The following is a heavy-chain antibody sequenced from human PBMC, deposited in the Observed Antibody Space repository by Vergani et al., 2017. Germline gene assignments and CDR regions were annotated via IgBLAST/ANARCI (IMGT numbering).Heavy chain of an antibody. D-gene: IGHD3-3*01. CDR1: GGSFSGYY. J-gene: IGHJ6*03. CDR3: ARVQELYDFWSGYRVRYYYYMDV. V-gene: IGHV4-34*01. Sequence: QVQLQQWGAGLLKHSETLSLTCAVYGGSFSGYYWSWIRQPPGKGLEWIGEINHSGSTNYNPSLKSRVTISVDTSKNQFSLKLSSVTAADTAVYYCARVQELYDFWSGYRVRYYYYMDVWGKGTTVTVSS. CDR2: INHSGST.